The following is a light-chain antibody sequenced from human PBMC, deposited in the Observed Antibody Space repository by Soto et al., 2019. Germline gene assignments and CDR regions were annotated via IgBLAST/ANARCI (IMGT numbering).Light chain of an antibody. CDR3: QQYNSYPIT. V-gene: IGKV1-5*03. Sequence: DIQMTQSPSTLSASVGDRVTITCRASQSISSWLAWYQQKPGKAPKLLIYKASSLESGVPSRSSGSGSGTEFTLTISSLQPDDFANYYCQQYNSYPITFGQGTRLEIK. CDR1: QSISSW. CDR2: KAS. J-gene: IGKJ5*01.